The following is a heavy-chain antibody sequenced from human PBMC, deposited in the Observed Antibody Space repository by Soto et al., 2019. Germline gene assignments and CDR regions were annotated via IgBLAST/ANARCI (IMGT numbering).Heavy chain of an antibody. J-gene: IGHJ6*02. CDR1: GGSISSGDYY. CDR2: IYYSGST. Sequence: PSETLSLTCTVSGGSISSGDYYWSWIRQPPGKGLEWIGYIYYSGSTYYNPSLRSRVTISVDTSKNQFSLKLSSVTAADTAVYYCARDLQDIVLVPASPFPGMDVWGHGTTVTVSS. CDR3: ARDLQDIVLVPASPFPGMDV. D-gene: IGHD2-2*01. V-gene: IGHV4-30-4*01.